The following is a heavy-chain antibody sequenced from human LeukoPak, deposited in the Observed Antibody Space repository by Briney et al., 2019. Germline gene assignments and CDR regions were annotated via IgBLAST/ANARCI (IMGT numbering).Heavy chain of an antibody. J-gene: IGHJ4*02. CDR1: GYTLTELS. Sequence: GASVKVSCKVSGYTLTELSMHWVRQAPGKGLEWMGWMNPNSGNTGYAQKLQGRVTMTTDTSTSTAYMELRSLRSDDTAVYYCAREFQEGDFWSGYYMPFDYWGQGTLVTVSS. D-gene: IGHD3-3*01. CDR2: MNPNSGNT. CDR3: AREFQEGDFWSGYYMPFDY. V-gene: IGHV1-18*01.